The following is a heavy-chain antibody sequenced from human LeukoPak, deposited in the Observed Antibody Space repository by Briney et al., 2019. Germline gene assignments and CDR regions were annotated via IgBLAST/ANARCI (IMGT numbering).Heavy chain of an antibody. Sequence: GGSLRLSCAASGFTFSTYSMNWVRQAPGKGREWASSISSSSSYIYYADSVKGRFTISRDNAKNSPYLQMNSLRAEDTAVYYCARDRYCSGGSCYFWFDPWGQGTLVTVSS. J-gene: IGHJ5*02. V-gene: IGHV3-21*01. D-gene: IGHD2-15*01. CDR3: ARDRYCSGGSCYFWFDP. CDR2: ISSSSSYI. CDR1: GFTFSTYS.